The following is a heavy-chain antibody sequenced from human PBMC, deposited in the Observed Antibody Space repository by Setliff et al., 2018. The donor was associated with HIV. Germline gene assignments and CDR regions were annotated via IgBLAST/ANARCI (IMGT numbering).Heavy chain of an antibody. CDR1: GDSISSYY. Sequence: SETLSLTCTVSGDSISSYYWSWIRQPPGKGLEWLGHIYSSGSTNYNPSLKSRVTISVDTSKNQFSLKLYSVTAADTAVYYCARAYFGSGIYYWGQGTPVTVSS. CDR2: IYSSGST. D-gene: IGHD3-10*01. CDR3: ARAYFGSGIYY. V-gene: IGHV4-4*09. J-gene: IGHJ4*02.